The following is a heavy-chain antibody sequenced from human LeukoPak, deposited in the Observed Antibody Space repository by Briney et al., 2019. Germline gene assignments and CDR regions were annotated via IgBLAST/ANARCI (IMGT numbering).Heavy chain of an antibody. CDR3: ARAATSSGWYIGY. J-gene: IGHJ4*02. CDR1: GGSIISGGYS. CDR2: IYYSGST. V-gene: IGHV4-61*08. Sequence: TLSLTCAVSGGSIISGGYSWSWIRQPPGKGLEWIGYIYYSGSTNYNPSLKSRVTISVDTSKNQFSLKLSSVTAADTAVYYCARAATSSGWYIGYWGQGTLVTVSS. D-gene: IGHD6-19*01.